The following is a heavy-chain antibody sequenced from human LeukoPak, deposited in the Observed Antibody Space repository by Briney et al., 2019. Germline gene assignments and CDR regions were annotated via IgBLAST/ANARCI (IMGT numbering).Heavy chain of an antibody. D-gene: IGHD3-10*01. CDR3: AKVLSGAYYYYNMDV. CDR1: GGTFSSYA. CDR2: IIPIFGTA. J-gene: IGHJ6*03. Sequence: SVKVSCKASGGTFSSYAIRWVRQAAGQELDWMGGIIPIFGTANYAHKFQGRVTITAEESTGPAYMEASSRRCEGPAGYLCAKVLSGAYYYYNMDVWGKETTVTISS. V-gene: IGHV1-69*13.